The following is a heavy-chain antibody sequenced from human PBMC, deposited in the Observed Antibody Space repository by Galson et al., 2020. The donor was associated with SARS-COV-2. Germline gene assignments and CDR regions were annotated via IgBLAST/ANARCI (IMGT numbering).Heavy chain of an antibody. Sequence: SETLSLTCAVSGYSISSGYYWGWIRQPPGKGLEWIGSIYHSGNTYYNPSLKSRVTISVDTSKNHFSLNLSSVTAADTAVYYCARAVYNYGSVYYWGQGTLVTVSS. J-gene: IGHJ4*02. D-gene: IGHD5-18*01. CDR1: GYSISSGYY. V-gene: IGHV4-38-2*01. CDR3: ARAVYNYGSVYY. CDR2: IYHSGNT.